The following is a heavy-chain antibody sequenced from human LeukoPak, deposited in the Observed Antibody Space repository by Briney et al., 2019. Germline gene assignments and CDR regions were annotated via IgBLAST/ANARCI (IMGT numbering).Heavy chain of an antibody. J-gene: IGHJ4*02. D-gene: IGHD1-26*01. V-gene: IGHV1-2*06. Sequence: GASVKVSCKASGYTFTGYYMHWVRQAPGQGLEWMGRINPNNGATNYAQKLQGRVTITGDTSISTAYMEPSSLRSDDTAVYYCTRESGSYHGNHYWGQGTLVTVSS. CDR1: GYTFTGYY. CDR2: INPNNGAT. CDR3: TRESGSYHGNHY.